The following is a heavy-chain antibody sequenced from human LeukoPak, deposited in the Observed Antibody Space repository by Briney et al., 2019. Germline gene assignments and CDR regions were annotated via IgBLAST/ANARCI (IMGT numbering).Heavy chain of an antibody. D-gene: IGHD2-2*01. J-gene: IGHJ4*02. CDR2: IIPIFGTA. Sequence: SVKVSCKDSGGTFSSYAISWVRQAPGQGLEWMGGIIPIFGTANYAQKFQGRVTITADESTSTAYMELSSLRSEDTAVYYCARESYCSSTSCYAGRGIDYWGQGTLVTVSS. CDR3: ARESYCSSTSCYAGRGIDY. V-gene: IGHV1-69*13. CDR1: GGTFSSYA.